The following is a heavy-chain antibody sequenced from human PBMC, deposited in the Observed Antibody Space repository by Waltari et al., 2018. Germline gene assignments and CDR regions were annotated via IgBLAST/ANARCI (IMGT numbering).Heavy chain of an antibody. V-gene: IGHV4-39*07. J-gene: IGHJ3*02. D-gene: IGHD3-3*01. Sequence: QLQESGPGLVKPSETVSLTCSVSGDAILRNNYHWGWIRQSPGKGLEWIGSIYNSGTTYYNPSLKGRVFISVDASRNEFSLRLTTVTAADTAVYYCARASTAIFGVVITGYNIWGQGTMVTVS. CDR2: IYNSGTT. CDR3: ARASTAIFGVVITGYNI. CDR1: GDAILRNNYH.